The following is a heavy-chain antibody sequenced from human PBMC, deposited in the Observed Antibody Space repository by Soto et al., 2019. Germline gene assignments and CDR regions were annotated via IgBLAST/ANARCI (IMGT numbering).Heavy chain of an antibody. Sequence: SVKVSCKASGGTFSSYAISWVRQAPGQGLEWMGGIIPIFGTANYAQKFQGRVTITADKSTSTAYMELSSLRSEEKAVYYCSTGGEDYYDSSGSKSFDVWAEGALETVSS. J-gene: IGHJ4*02. CDR1: GGTFSSYA. CDR2: IIPIFGTA. CDR3: STGGEDYYDSSGSKSFDV. D-gene: IGHD3-22*01. V-gene: IGHV1-69*06.